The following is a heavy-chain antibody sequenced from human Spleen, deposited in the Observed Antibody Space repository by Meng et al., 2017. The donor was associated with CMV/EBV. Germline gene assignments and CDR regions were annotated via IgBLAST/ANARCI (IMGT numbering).Heavy chain of an antibody. CDR2: ISSSGSTI. V-gene: IGHV3-48*03. Sequence: GGSLRLSCAASGFTFSSYEMNWVRQAPGKGLEWVSYISSSGSTIYYADSVKGRFTISRDNAKNSLYLQMNSLRAEDTAVYYCARDHDFWSGYYVYYYYYGMDVWGQGTTVTVSS. CDR1: GFTFSSYE. D-gene: IGHD3-3*01. CDR3: ARDHDFWSGYYVYYYYYGMDV. J-gene: IGHJ6*02.